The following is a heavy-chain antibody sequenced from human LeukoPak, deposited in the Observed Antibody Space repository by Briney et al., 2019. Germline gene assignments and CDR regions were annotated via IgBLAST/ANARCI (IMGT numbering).Heavy chain of an antibody. Sequence: GGSLRLSCSASVFTFSSHTMHWVRQAPGKGLEYVSSISGGGGRTYYADSVKGRFTMSRDNSRNTLYLQMSSLRAEDTAVYHCVKDLSGTFSFDYWGQGTLVTVSS. CDR3: VKDLSGTFSFDY. J-gene: IGHJ4*02. D-gene: IGHD1-26*01. CDR1: VFTFSSHT. V-gene: IGHV3-64D*09. CDR2: ISGGGGRT.